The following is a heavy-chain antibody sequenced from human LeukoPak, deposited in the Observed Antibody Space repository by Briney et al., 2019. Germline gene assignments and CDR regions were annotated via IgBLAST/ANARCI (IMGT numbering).Heavy chain of an antibody. Sequence: GGSLRLSCAASGFNFGGYGMHWVRQAPGKGLEWVTFIRYDGSNKYYADSVKGRFTISRDDSKSTLQMNSLRAEDTAVYYCAELGITMIGGVWGKGTTVTISS. V-gene: IGHV3-30*02. CDR3: AELGITMIGGV. CDR1: GFNFGGYG. J-gene: IGHJ6*04. D-gene: IGHD3-10*02. CDR2: IRYDGSNK.